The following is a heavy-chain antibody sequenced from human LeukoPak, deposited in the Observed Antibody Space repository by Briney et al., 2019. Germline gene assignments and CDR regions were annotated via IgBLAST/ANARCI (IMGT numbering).Heavy chain of an antibody. CDR2: ISHSGTT. CDR3: ARKGAVPGIVP. Sequence: SETLSLICAVSGYSITSGFSWAWIRQPPGKGLEWIGTISHSGTTDYKSTLESRLTISMDTSKNLFSLRLTSVTAADTAVYYCARKGAVPGIVPWGQGTLVTVSS. J-gene: IGHJ5*02. CDR1: GYSITSGFS. V-gene: IGHV4-38-2*01. D-gene: IGHD1-14*01.